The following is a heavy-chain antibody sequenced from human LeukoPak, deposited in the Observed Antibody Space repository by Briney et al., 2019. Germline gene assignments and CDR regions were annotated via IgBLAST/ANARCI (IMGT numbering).Heavy chain of an antibody. Sequence: ASVKVSCKASGYTFTSYYMHWVRQAPGQGLEWMGIINPSGGSTSYAQKFQGRVTMTRDMSTSTVYMELSSLRSEDTAVYYCASGGDGYNFYFVFDYWGQGTLVTVSS. J-gene: IGHJ4*02. CDR3: ASGGDGYNFYFVFDY. V-gene: IGHV1-46*01. CDR2: INPSGGST. CDR1: GYTFTSYY. D-gene: IGHD5-24*01.